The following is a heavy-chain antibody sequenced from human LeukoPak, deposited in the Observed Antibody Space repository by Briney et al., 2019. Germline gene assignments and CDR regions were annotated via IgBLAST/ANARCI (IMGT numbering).Heavy chain of an antibody. Sequence: GGSLRLSCVASGFNFNSYWMSWLRQAPGKGLVWVSRIYSDGSSTNYADSVKGRFTISRDNAKNTLYLQMNSLRAEDTAVYYCAKGTLWFDPWGQGTLVTVSS. CDR1: GFNFNSYW. D-gene: IGHD2/OR15-2a*01. J-gene: IGHJ5*02. CDR2: IYSDGSST. V-gene: IGHV3-74*01. CDR3: AKGTLWFDP.